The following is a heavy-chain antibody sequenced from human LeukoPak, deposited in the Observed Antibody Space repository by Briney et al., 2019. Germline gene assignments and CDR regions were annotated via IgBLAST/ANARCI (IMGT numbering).Heavy chain of an antibody. CDR2: INHSGST. J-gene: IGHJ6*03. D-gene: IGHD6-6*01. Sequence: PSETLSLTCAVYGGSFSGYYWSWIRQPPGKGLEWIGEINHSGSTNYNPSLKSRVTISVDTSKNQFSLKLSSVTAADTAVYHCARGARIYYYYYMDVWGKGTTVTVSS. V-gene: IGHV4-34*01. CDR1: GGSFSGYY. CDR3: ARGARIYYYYYMDV.